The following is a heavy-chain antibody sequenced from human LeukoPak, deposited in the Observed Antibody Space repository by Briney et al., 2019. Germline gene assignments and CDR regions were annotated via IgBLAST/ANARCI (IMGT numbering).Heavy chain of an antibody. CDR1: GFTVSSNY. CDR2: IYSGGST. V-gene: IGHV3-66*01. Sequence: PGGSLRLSCAASGFTVSSNYMSWVRQAPGKGLEWVSVIYSGGSTYYADSVKGRFTISRDNAKNSLYLQMNSLRAEDTAVYYCAREARGGQFDYWGQGTLVTVSS. D-gene: IGHD3-16*01. J-gene: IGHJ4*02. CDR3: AREARGGQFDY.